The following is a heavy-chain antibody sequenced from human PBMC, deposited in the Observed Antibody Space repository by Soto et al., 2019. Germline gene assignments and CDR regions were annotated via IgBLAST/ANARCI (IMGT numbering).Heavy chain of an antibody. D-gene: IGHD2-2*01. V-gene: IGHV3-33*01. J-gene: IGHJ3*02. CDR2: IWYDGSNK. CDR1: GFTFRSYG. CDR3: AREDIVVVPAAISAFDI. Sequence: GGSLRLSCAASGFTFRSYGMHWVRQAPGKGLEWVAVIWYDGSNKYYADSVKGRFTISRDNSKNTLYLQMNSLRAEDTAVYYCAREDIVVVPAAISAFDIWGQGTMVTVS.